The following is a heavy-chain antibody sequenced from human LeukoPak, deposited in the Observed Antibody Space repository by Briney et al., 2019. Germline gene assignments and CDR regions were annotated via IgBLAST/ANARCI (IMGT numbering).Heavy chain of an antibody. D-gene: IGHD6-19*01. CDR3: ARLRAVAGKTNWFDP. CDR1: GGSISSYY. Sequence: ASETLSLTCTVSGGSISSYYWSWIRQPPGKGLEWIGYIYTSGSTNYNPSLKSRVTISVDTSKNQFSLKLSSVTAADTAVYYCARLRAVAGKTNWFDPWGQGTLVTVSS. V-gene: IGHV4-4*09. J-gene: IGHJ5*02. CDR2: IYTSGST.